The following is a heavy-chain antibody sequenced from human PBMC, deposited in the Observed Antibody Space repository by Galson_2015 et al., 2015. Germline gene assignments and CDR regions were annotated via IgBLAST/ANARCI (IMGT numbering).Heavy chain of an antibody. V-gene: IGHV1-3*01. CDR2: INAGNGNT. CDR3: ARDSEYSGDDLSWFDP. Sequence: SVKVSCKASGYTFTSYAMHWVRQAPGQRLEWMGWINAGNGNTKYSQKFQGRVTITRDTSASTAYMELSSLRSEDTAVYYCARDSEYSGDDLSWFDPWGQGTLGTLSS. D-gene: IGHD5-12*01. J-gene: IGHJ5*02. CDR1: GYTFTSYA.